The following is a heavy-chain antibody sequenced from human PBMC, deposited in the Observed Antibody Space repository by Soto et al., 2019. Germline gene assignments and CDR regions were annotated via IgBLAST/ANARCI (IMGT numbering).Heavy chain of an antibody. D-gene: IGHD6-19*01. CDR1: GGSISSGDYY. CDR2: IYYSGST. CDR3: ARGIKNSSGWSGAFDI. V-gene: IGHV4-30-4*01. J-gene: IGHJ3*02. Sequence: NPSETLSLTCTVSGGSISSGDYYWSWIRQPPGKGLEWIGYIYYSGSTYYNPSLKSRVTISVDTSKNQFSLKLSSVTAADTAEYSCARGIKNSSGWSGAFDIWGQGTLVTVSS.